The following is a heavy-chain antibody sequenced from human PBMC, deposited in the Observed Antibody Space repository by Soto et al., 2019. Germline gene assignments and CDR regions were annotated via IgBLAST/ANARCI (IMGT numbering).Heavy chain of an antibody. V-gene: IGHV3-53*01. CDR1: GFTVSSNY. Sequence: EVQLVESGGGLIQPGGSLRLSCAASGFTVSSNYMSWVRQAPGKGLEWVSVIYSGGSTYYADSVKGRFTISRDNPKNTLYLQMNSLRAEDTAVYYCARATTVTRYWYFDLWGRGTLVTVSS. CDR3: ARATTVTRYWYFDL. CDR2: IYSGGST. D-gene: IGHD4-17*01. J-gene: IGHJ2*01.